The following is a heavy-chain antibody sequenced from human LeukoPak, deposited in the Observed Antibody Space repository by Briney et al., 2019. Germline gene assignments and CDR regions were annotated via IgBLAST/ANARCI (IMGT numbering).Heavy chain of an antibody. CDR2: INAGNGNT. CDR1: GYTFTSYA. J-gene: IGHJ5*02. CDR3: ARERYYYDSSGYYYGWFDP. V-gene: IGHV1-3*01. D-gene: IGHD3-22*01. Sequence: ASVKVSCKASGYTFTSYAMHWVRQAPGQRLEWMGWINAGNGNTKYSQKFQGRVTITRDTSASTAYMELSSLRSEDTAVYYCARERYYYDSSGYYYGWFDPWGQGTLVTVSS.